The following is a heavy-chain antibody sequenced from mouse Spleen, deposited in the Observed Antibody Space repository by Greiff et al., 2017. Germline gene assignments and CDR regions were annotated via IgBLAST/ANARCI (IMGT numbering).Heavy chain of an antibody. D-gene: IGHD1-1*01. J-gene: IGHJ1*01. V-gene: IGHV1S29*02. CDR2: IYPYNGGT. CDR1: GYTFTDYN. CDR3: ARDDYGSSHWYFDV. Sequence: VQLQQSGPELVKPGASVKISCKASGYTFTDYNMHWVKQSHGKSLEWIGYIYPYNGGTGYNQKFKSKATLTVDNSSSTAYMELRSLTSEDSAVYYCARDDYGSSHWYFDVWGAGTTVTVSS.